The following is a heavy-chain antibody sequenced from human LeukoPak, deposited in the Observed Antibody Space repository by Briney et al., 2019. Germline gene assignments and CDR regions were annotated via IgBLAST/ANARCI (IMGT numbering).Heavy chain of an antibody. Sequence: GGSLRLSCAASGFTFSNYWMHWVRQAPGKGLVWVARINTDGSEIYYADSVKGRFTISRDNAKNTLYLQMNSLRAEDTAVYYCARDGGLWYFDWLPSDYWGQGILVTVSS. V-gene: IGHV3-74*01. CDR2: INTDGSEI. CDR3: ARDGGLWYFDWLPSDY. D-gene: IGHD3-9*01. CDR1: GFTFSNYW. J-gene: IGHJ4*02.